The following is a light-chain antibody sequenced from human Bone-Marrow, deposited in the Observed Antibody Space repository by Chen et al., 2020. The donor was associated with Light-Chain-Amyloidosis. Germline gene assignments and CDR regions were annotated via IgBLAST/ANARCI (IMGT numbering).Light chain of an antibody. CDR1: SSDVGGDNH. Sequence: QSALTQPASVSGSPGKSITISCTGTSSDVGGDNHVSWYQPHPDKAPKLMIYEVTHRPSWVPDLFSGSKSDNTASLTISGLQTEDEADYFCSSYTVTNTLVFGSGTRVTVL. CDR2: EVT. V-gene: IGLV2-14*01. J-gene: IGLJ1*01. CDR3: SSYTVTNTLV.